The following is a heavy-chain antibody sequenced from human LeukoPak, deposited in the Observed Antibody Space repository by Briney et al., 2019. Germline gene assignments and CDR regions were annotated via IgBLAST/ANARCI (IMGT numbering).Heavy chain of an antibody. J-gene: IGHJ4*02. Sequence: SGTLSLTCAVSGGSISSSNWWSWVRQPPGKGLEWIGEIYHLGATNYNPSLKSRVTISVDKSKNQFSLKLNSVTAADTAVYYCARAFLVGYSPEQYFFDYWGQGALVTVSS. V-gene: IGHV4-4*02. CDR1: GGSISSSNW. D-gene: IGHD2-15*01. CDR3: ARAFLVGYSPEQYFFDY. CDR2: IYHLGAT.